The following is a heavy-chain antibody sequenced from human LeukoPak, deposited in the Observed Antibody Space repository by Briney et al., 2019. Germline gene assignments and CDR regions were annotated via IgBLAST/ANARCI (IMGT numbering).Heavy chain of an antibody. Sequence: SETLSLTCTVSGGSINNYYWSWIRQPPGKGLEWIGYIYYSGSTNYNPSLKSRVTISVDTSKNQFSLKLSSVTAADTAVYYCARGGIAVAPLTFDYWGQGTLVTVSS. CDR1: GGSINNYY. CDR2: IYYSGST. J-gene: IGHJ4*02. D-gene: IGHD6-19*01. CDR3: ARGGIAVAPLTFDY. V-gene: IGHV4-59*01.